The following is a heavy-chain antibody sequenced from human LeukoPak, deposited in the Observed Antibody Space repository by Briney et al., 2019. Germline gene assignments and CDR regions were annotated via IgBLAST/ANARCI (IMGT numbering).Heavy chain of an antibody. J-gene: IGHJ6*03. CDR3: AREGIAAAGTTGYYYYMDV. V-gene: IGHV1-18*01. D-gene: IGHD6-13*01. Sequence: EASVKVSCKASGYTFTSYGISWVRQAPGQGPEWMGWISAYNGNTNYAQKLQGRVTMTTDTSTSTAYMELRSLRSDDTAVYYCAREGIAAAGTTGYYYYMDVWGKGTTVTVSS. CDR2: ISAYNGNT. CDR1: GYTFTSYG.